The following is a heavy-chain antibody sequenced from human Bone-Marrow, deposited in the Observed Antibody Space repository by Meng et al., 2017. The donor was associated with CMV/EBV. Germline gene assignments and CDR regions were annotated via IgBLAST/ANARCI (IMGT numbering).Heavy chain of an antibody. CDR3: ARGNFDMVVVPAAIGGWFEP. CDR1: GYSISGGYY. Sequence: GSLRLSCTVSGYSISGGYYWAWIRQPPGKGLEWIASIDYSGNTYYNPSLKSRVTISVDTSKTQSSVRLNSLTAADTAMYYCARGNFDMVVVPAAIGGWFEPWGQGTRVTVSS. CDR2: IDYSGNT. J-gene: IGHJ5*02. D-gene: IGHD2-2*01. V-gene: IGHV4-38-2*02.